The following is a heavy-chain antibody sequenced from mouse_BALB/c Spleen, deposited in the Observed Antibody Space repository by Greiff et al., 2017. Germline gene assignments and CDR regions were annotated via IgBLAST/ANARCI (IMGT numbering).Heavy chain of an antibody. CDR1: GYSITSDYA. J-gene: IGHJ2*01. D-gene: IGHD2-2*01. CDR2: ISYSGST. Sequence: DVKLQESGPGLVKPSQSLSLTCTVTGYSITSDYAWNWIRQFPGNKLEWMGYISYSGSTSYNPSLKSRISITRDTSKNQFFLQLNSVTTEDTATYYCARYGYGVDYWGQGTTLTVSS. V-gene: IGHV3-2*02. CDR3: ARYGYGVDY.